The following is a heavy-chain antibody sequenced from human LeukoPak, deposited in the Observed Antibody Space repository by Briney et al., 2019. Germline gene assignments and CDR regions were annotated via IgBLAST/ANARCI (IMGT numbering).Heavy chain of an antibody. V-gene: IGHV3-11*04. CDR3: ARAGRSSTGPRDYMDV. Sequence: GGSLRLSCAASGFTFSDYYMSWIRQAPGKGLEWVSYISSSGSTIYYADSVKGRFIISRDNSKNTLYLLMNSLRLEDTAMYYCARAGRSSTGPRDYMDVWGKGTTVTVSS. D-gene: IGHD1-26*01. CDR2: ISSSGSTI. J-gene: IGHJ6*03. CDR1: GFTFSDYY.